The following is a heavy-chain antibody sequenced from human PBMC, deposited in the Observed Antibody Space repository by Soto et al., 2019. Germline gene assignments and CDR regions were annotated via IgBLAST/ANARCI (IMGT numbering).Heavy chain of an antibody. D-gene: IGHD3-10*01. V-gene: IGHV3-48*01. J-gene: IGHJ6*03. Sequence: HPGGSLRLSCAASGFTFSSYSMNWVRQAPGKGLEWVSYISSSSSTIYYADSVKGRFTISRDNAKNSLYLQMNSLRAEDTAVYYCARDSMVRGVIDLYYMDVWGKGTTVTVSS. CDR2: ISSSSSTI. CDR1: GFTFSSYS. CDR3: ARDSMVRGVIDLYYMDV.